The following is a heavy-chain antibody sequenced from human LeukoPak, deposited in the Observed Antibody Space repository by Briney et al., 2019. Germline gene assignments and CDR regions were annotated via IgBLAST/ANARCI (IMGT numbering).Heavy chain of an antibody. CDR2: IIPIFGTA. CDR1: GGTFSSYA. CDR3: AREQWLEPFDY. Sequence: ASVKVSCKASGGTFSSYAISWVRQAPGQGLEWMGGIIPIFGTANYAQKFQGRVTITADESTSTVYMELSSLRSDDTAVYYCAREQWLEPFDYWGQGTLVTVSS. V-gene: IGHV1-69*13. D-gene: IGHD6-19*01. J-gene: IGHJ4*02.